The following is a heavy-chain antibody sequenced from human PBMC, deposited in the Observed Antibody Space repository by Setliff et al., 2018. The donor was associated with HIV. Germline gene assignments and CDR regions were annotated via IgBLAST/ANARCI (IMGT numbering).Heavy chain of an antibody. Sequence: SVKVSCKASGGNFSSFAINWVRQAPGQGLEWMGGIIPIFGTVKYAHKFQGRVTITADESTSTAYMELSSLISEDTAVYYGATSREQVTPTYYYYYMGVWGKGTTVTVSS. CDR3: ATSREQVTPTYYYYYMGV. CDR1: GGNFSSFA. V-gene: IGHV1-69*13. CDR2: IIPIFGTV. J-gene: IGHJ6*03. D-gene: IGHD2-21*02.